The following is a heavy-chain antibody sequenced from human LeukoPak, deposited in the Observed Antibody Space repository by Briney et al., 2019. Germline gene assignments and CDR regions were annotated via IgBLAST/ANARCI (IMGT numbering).Heavy chain of an antibody. Sequence: ASVKVSCKASGYTFTSYGIRWVRQAPGQGLEWMGWISAYNGNTNYAQKLQGRVTMTTDTSTSTAYMELRSLRSDDTAVYYCARAQAYGGNSRVDYWGQGTLVTVSS. D-gene: IGHD4-23*01. CDR3: ARAQAYGGNSRVDY. CDR2: ISAYNGNT. J-gene: IGHJ4*02. V-gene: IGHV1-18*01. CDR1: GYTFTSYG.